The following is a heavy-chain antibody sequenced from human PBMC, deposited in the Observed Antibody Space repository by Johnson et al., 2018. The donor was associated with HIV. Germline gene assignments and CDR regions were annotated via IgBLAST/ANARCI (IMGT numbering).Heavy chain of an antibody. CDR2: ITSSGSVI. J-gene: IGHJ3*02. V-gene: IGHV3-11*04. Sequence: QVQLVESGGGVVQPGRSLRLSCAASGFTFSDYYMSWIRQAPGKGLEWVSSITSSGSVIHYADSVKGRFTISRDNSKNTLYLQMNSLRAEDTAVYYCAFIEYSSLDAFDIWGQGTMVTVSS. CDR1: GFTFSDYY. D-gene: IGHD6-6*01. CDR3: AFIEYSSLDAFDI.